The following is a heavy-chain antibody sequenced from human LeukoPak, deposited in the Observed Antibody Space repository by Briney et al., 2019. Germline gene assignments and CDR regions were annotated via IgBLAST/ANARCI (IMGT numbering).Heavy chain of an antibody. V-gene: IGHV3-7*03. CDR1: GFTLSRYW. Sequence: PGGSLRLSCAASGFTLSRYWMSWVRQAPGKGLEWVANIKQDGGEKYCVDSVKGRFTISRDNAKNSLYLQMNSLRTEDTAVYYCARDKLSGATLFDYWGQGSLVTVSS. CDR2: IKQDGGEK. CDR3: ARDKLSGATLFDY. J-gene: IGHJ4*02.